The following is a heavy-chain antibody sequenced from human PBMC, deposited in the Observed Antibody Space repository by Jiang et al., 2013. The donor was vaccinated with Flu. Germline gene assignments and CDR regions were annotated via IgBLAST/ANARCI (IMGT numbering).Heavy chain of an antibody. CDR1: SSYT. CDR3: ATISTVTTAKKDYGLDV. Sequence: SSYTISWVRQAPGQGLEWMGRIIPILGMTNYAQKFQGRVTINADRFTSTAFMELSSLRSEDTAAYYCATISTVTTAKKDYGLDVWGQGTTVTVSS. J-gene: IGHJ6*02. CDR2: IIPILGMT. V-gene: IGHV1-69*02. D-gene: IGHD4-17*01.